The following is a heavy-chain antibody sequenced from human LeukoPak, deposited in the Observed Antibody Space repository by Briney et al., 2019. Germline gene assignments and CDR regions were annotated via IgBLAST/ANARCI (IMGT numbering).Heavy chain of an antibody. J-gene: IGHJ4*02. CDR2: IYYSGST. CDR3: ARAWGYSGYEPGLFDY. Sequence: SETLSPTCTVSGGSISSYYWSWIRQPPGKGLEWIGYIYYSGSTNYNPSLKSRITISVDTSKNQFSLKLSSVTTADTAVYYCARAWGYSGYEPGLFDYWGQGTLVPVSS. D-gene: IGHD5-12*01. V-gene: IGHV4-59*01. CDR1: GGSISSYY.